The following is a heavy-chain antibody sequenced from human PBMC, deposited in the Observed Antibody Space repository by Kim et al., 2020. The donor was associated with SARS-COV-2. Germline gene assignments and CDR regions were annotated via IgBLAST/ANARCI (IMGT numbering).Heavy chain of an antibody. V-gene: IGHV1-69*13. Sequence: SVKVSCKASGGTFSSYAISWVRQAPGQGLEWMGGIIPIFGTANYAQKFQGRVTITADESTSTAYMELSSLRSEDTAVYYCARSPSSRYCSGGSCYSYFDYWGQGTLVTVSS. CDR2: IIPIFGTA. J-gene: IGHJ4*02. CDR1: GGTFSSYA. CDR3: ARSPSSRYCSGGSCYSYFDY. D-gene: IGHD2-15*01.